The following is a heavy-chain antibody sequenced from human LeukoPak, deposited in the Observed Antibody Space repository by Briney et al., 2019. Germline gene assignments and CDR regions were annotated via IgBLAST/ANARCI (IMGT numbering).Heavy chain of an antibody. CDR3: ARGVAARLGTVPFDY. V-gene: IGHV1-69*05. CDR2: IIPIFGTA. D-gene: IGHD6-6*01. J-gene: IGHJ4*02. Sequence: GASVKVSCKASGGTFSSYAISWVRQAPGQGLEWMGGIIPIFGTANYAQKFQGRVTITTDESTSAAYMELSSLRPEDTAVYYCARGVAARLGTVPFDYWGQGTLVTVSS. CDR1: GGTFSSYA.